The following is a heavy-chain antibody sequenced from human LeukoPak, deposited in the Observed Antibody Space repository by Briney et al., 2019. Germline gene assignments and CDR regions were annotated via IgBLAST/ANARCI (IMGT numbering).Heavy chain of an antibody. CDR3: ARGDKYFYYYMDV. CDR2: FSAYNGNT. V-gene: IGHV1-18*01. Sequence: ASVKLSCKGSGYTFTSFGFSWVRQPPGQGLEWMGWFSAYNGNTNYAQKFQDRVSMTADASTSTAYMELRSLSSDDTAIYYCARGDKYFYYYMDVWGKGTTVTVSS. D-gene: IGHD2-15*01. J-gene: IGHJ6*03. CDR1: GYTFTSFG.